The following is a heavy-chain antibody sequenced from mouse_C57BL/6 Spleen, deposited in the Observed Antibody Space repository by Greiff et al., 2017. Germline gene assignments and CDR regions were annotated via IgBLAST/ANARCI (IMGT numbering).Heavy chain of an antibody. CDR3: ASYGYCAMDY. CDR1: GFNIKNTY. D-gene: IGHD1-1*02. J-gene: IGHJ4*01. CDR2: IDPANGNT. Sequence: VQLKESVAELVRPGASVKLSCTASGFNIKNTYMHWVKQRPEQGLEWIGRIDPANGNTKYASKFQGKATITAATSSNTAYLQLSSLTSEDTAVYYYASYGYCAMDYWGQGTSVTVSS. V-gene: IGHV14-3*01.